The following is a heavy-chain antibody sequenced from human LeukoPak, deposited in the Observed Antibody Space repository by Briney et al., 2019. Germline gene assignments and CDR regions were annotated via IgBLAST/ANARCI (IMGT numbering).Heavy chain of an antibody. CDR1: GFTFSSYW. Sequence: GGSLRLSCAASGFTFSSYWMHWVRQAPGKGLVWVSHINTDGSSTSYADSVKGRFTISRDNAKNTLYLQMNSLRAEDTAVYYCARERVGAINFDYWGQGTLVTASS. J-gene: IGHJ4*02. CDR2: INTDGSST. V-gene: IGHV3-74*01. CDR3: ARERVGAINFDY. D-gene: IGHD1-26*01.